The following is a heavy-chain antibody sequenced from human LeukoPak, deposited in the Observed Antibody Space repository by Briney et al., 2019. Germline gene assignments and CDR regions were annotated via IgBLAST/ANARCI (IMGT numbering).Heavy chain of an antibody. Sequence: SETLSLTCTVTGGSISDSTYYWSWIRQPAGKGLEWIGRIYTSGSTNYNPSLKSRVTISVDKSKNQFSLKLSSVTAADTAVYYCARDGRIAAAGPFDYWGQGTLVTVSS. CDR3: ARDGRIAAAGPFDY. CDR2: IYTSGST. V-gene: IGHV4-61*02. J-gene: IGHJ4*02. CDR1: GGSISDSTYY. D-gene: IGHD6-13*01.